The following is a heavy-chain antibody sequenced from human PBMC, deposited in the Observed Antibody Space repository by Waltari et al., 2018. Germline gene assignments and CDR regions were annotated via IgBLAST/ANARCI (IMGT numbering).Heavy chain of an antibody. D-gene: IGHD3-16*01. CDR1: GDSINSNNYF. J-gene: IGHJ3*01. Sequence: QLQVHESGPGLVKPSETLSLTCTVSGDSINSNNYFWGWIRQPPGKGLEWIGTVFYTRGTYYNPSLKSRLIISVDTSRNQFSLKLTAVTAADTAMYYCARHQPYRFGPYDFFDVWGQGTMVTVS. CDR3: ARHQPYRFGPYDFFDV. V-gene: IGHV4-39*01. CDR2: VFYTRGT.